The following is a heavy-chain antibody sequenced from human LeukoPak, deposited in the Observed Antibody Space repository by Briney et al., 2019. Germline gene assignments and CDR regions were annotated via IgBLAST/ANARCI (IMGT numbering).Heavy chain of an antibody. CDR2: ILYGGSIT. V-gene: IGHV3-30-3*01. CDR3: ASPYSSGWIHFYFAY. D-gene: IGHD6-19*01. CDR1: GFTSSRYA. J-gene: IGHJ4*02. Sequence: GGSLRLSSADSGFTSSRYAMHWGRQAPGKGPEWVAPILYGGSITYSAGSVKCRFTMSRDNFKSTLYLQMNSLRPEDTAVYYWASPYSSGWIHFYFAYWGQGSLVTVSS.